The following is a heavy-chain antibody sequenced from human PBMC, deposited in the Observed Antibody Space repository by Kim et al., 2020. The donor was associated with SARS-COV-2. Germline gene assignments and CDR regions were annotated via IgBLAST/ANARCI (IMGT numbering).Heavy chain of an antibody. V-gene: IGHV3-33*01. CDR1: GFTFSSYG. Sequence: GGSLRLSCAASGFTFSSYGMHWVRQAPGKGLEWVAVIWYDGSNKYYADSVKGRFTISRDNSKNTLYLQMNSLRAEDTAVYYCARDTSGSSSGLDFDLWGRGTLLTVSS. J-gene: IGHJ2*01. CDR3: ARDTSGSSSGLDFDL. CDR2: IWYDGSNK. D-gene: IGHD6-13*01.